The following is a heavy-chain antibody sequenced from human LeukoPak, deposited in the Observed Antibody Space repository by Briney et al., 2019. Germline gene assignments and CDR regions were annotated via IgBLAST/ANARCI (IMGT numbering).Heavy chain of an antibody. J-gene: IGHJ4*02. Sequence: GGSLRLSCAASGFTFSSYVMSWLRQAPGEGLEWVSAVIGSYTYYADSVKGRFTISRDNSKNTLFLEMNSLRAGDTAVYYCAKGSSSSRPYYFDSWGLGTLVIVSS. CDR2: VIGSYT. CDR1: GFTFSSYV. CDR3: AKGSSSSRPYYFDS. D-gene: IGHD6-13*01. V-gene: IGHV3-23*01.